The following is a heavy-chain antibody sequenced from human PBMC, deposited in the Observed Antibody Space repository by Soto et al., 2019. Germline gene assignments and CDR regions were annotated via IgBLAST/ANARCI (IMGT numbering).Heavy chain of an antibody. CDR2: ISGSGGST. Sequence: GGSLRLSCAASGFTFSSYAMSWVRQAPGKGLEWVSAISGSGGSTYYADSMKGRFTISRDNSKNTLYLQMNSLRAEDTAVYYCAKAARGYGFSYYYMDVWGKGTTVTVSS. CDR1: GFTFSSYA. D-gene: IGHD4-17*01. CDR3: AKAARGYGFSYYYMDV. V-gene: IGHV3-23*01. J-gene: IGHJ6*03.